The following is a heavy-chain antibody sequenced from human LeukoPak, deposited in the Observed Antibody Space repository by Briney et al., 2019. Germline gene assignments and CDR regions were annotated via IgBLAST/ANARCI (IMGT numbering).Heavy chain of an antibody. D-gene: IGHD3-10*01. V-gene: IGHV4-30-2*01. CDR3: ARNYYGSGSFYVHN. CDR2: IYHSGTT. J-gene: IGHJ4*02. CDR1: GGSISNGGYS. Sequence: PSETLSLTCAVSGGSISNGGYSWSWIRQRPGQGLEWLGLIYHSGTTHYNPSLKSRLTFSLDKSKNQFSLKLTSVTAADTALYYCARNYYGSGSFYVHNWGQGTLVTVSS.